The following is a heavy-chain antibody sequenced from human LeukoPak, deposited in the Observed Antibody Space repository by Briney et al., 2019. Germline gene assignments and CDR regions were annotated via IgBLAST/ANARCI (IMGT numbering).Heavy chain of an antibody. V-gene: IGHV3-21*01. CDR2: ISNSSSYI. CDR3: ARDGRGGYSYGYINYYGMDV. D-gene: IGHD5-18*01. CDR1: GFTFSSYS. J-gene: IGHJ6*04. Sequence: KPGGSLRLSCAASGFTFSSYSMNWVRHAPGKGLEWVSSISNSSSYIYYADSVKGRFTISRDNAKNSLYLQMTSLRAEDTAVYYCARDGRGGYSYGYINYYGMDVWGKGTTVTVSS.